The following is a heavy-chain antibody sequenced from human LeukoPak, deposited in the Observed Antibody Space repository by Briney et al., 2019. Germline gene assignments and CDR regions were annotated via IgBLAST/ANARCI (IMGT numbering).Heavy chain of an antibody. CDR2: INSDGSNR. Sequence: GGSLRLSCAASGFIFSNYWMHWVRQAPGKGLVWVSRINSDGSNRNYADSVKGRFTISRDNAKNTLYLQMNSLRAEDTAVYYCASASSHRIAAGGDYWGQGTLVTVSS. V-gene: IGHV3-74*01. CDR3: ASASSHRIAAGGDY. J-gene: IGHJ4*02. CDR1: GFIFSNYW. D-gene: IGHD6-13*01.